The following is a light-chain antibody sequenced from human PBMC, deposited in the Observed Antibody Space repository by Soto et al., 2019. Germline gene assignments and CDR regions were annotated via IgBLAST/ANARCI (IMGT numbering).Light chain of an antibody. CDR3: QQYGSSPKT. CDR2: GAS. Sequence: EIVLTQSSGTLSLSPGERATLSCRASQSVSSSYLAWYQQKPGQAPRLLIYGASSRATGRPDRFSGSGSGTDFTLTISRMEPDDYAVYYCQQYGSSPKTFGQGTKVEIK. J-gene: IGKJ2*01. V-gene: IGKV3-20*01. CDR1: QSVSSSY.